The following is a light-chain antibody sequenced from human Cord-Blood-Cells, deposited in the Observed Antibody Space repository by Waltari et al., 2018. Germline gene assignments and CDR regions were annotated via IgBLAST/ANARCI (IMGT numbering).Light chain of an antibody. CDR3: QQYNSYL. CDR2: KAS. V-gene: IGKV1-5*03. CDR1: QSISSW. Sequence: DIQMTQSPSTLSASVGDRVTITCRASQSISSWLAWYQQKPGKAPKLLIYKASSLESGVPSRFSGSGSETEFTLTISSLQPDDFATYYCQQYNSYLFGQGTKLEIK. J-gene: IGKJ2*01.